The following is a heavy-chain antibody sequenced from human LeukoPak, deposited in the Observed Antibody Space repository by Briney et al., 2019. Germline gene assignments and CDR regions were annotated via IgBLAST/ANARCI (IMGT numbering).Heavy chain of an antibody. CDR2: IYYSGST. J-gene: IGHJ4*02. V-gene: IGHV4-31*03. CDR1: GGSISSGGYY. CDR3: ARVGDGDRPDY. D-gene: IGHD4-17*01. Sequence: SETLSLTCTVSGGSISSGGYYWSWIRQHPGKGLEWIGYIYYSGSTYYNPSLKSRVTISVDTSKNQFSLKLSSATAADTAVYYCARVGDGDRPDYWGQGTLDTVSS.